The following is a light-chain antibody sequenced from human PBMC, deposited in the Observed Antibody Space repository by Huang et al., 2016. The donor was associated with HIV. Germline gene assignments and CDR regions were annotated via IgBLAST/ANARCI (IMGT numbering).Light chain of an antibody. CDR1: QSVGIY. V-gene: IGKV3-20*01. Sequence: EIVLTQSQGTLSLSPGERATLSCRASQSVGIYLAWYQQKPGQATRLLIYGASTRVTGIPDMFSGGGSGTDFTLSISRLEPEDFAVYYCQQYERPPDTFGPGTKVNIK. J-gene: IGKJ3*01. CDR2: GAS. CDR3: QQYERPPDT.